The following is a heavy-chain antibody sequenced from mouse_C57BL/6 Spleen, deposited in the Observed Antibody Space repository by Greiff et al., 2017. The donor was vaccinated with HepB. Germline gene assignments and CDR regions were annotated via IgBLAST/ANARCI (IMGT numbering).Heavy chain of an antibody. CDR2: IDPSDSYT. CDR1: GYTFTSYW. Sequence: QVQLQQPGAELVMPGASVKLSCKASGYTFTSYWMHWVKQRPGQGLEWIGEIDPSDSYTNYNQKFKGKSTLTVDKSSSTAYMQLSSLTSDDSAVYYCARPYYSNFGAMDYWGQGTSVTVSS. V-gene: IGHV1-69*01. D-gene: IGHD2-5*01. CDR3: ARPYYSNFGAMDY. J-gene: IGHJ4*01.